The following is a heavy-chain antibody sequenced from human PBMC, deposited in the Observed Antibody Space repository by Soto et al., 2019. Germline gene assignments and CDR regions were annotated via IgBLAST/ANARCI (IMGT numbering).Heavy chain of an antibody. D-gene: IGHD2-15*01. CDR3: AKDSGRGSADYYFDY. Sequence: QVQLVASGGGVVQPGRSLRLSCAASGFTFSSYGIHWVRQAPGKGLEWVAVISSNGNDKYSADSLKGRFTISRDNSKNTLYLQMNSLRAEDTAVYYCAKDSGRGSADYYFDYWGQGTLVAVSS. J-gene: IGHJ4*02. V-gene: IGHV3-30*18. CDR1: GFTFSSYG. CDR2: ISSNGNDK.